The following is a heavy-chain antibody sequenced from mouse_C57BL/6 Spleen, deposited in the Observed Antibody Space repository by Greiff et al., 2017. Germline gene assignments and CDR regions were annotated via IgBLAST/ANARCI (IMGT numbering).Heavy chain of an antibody. Sequence: QVQLQQSGPELVKPGASVKISCKASGYAFSSSWMNWVKQRPGQGLEWIGRIYPGDGDTNYNGKFKGKATLTADKSSSTAYMQLSSLTSEDSAVYFCAAARGGWFAYWGQGTLVTVSA. J-gene: IGHJ3*01. CDR1: GYAFSSSW. V-gene: IGHV1-82*01. D-gene: IGHD6-1*01. CDR3: AAARGGWFAY. CDR2: IYPGDGDT.